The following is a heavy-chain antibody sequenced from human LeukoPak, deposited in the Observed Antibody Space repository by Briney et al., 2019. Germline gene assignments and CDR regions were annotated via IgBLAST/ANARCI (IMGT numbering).Heavy chain of an antibody. CDR2: IDRDGSST. CDR1: GFTFRSYW. V-gene: IGHV3-74*01. J-gene: IGHJ4*02. D-gene: IGHD6-13*01. CDR3: VRDDSSHFDY. Sequence: GGSLRLSCAASGFTFRSYWMHWVRQAPGKGLVWVSRIDRDGSSTNYADSVKGRFTISRDNAKNTLYLQMNSLRAEDTAVYYCVRDDSSHFDYWGQGALVTVSS.